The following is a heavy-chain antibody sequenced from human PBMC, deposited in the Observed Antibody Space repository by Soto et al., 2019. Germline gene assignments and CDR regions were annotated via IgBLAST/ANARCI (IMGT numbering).Heavy chain of an antibody. D-gene: IGHD1-1*01. V-gene: IGHV1-3*04. J-gene: IGHJ4*02. CDR3: AIGATGYDY. CDR1: GYTFTSYV. Sequence: QVQLVQSGAEVKKPGASVKVSCKASGYTFTSYVIHWVRQAPGQRLEWMGWINTGNVNTKYSQKFQGRVTITSDTSASTAYMELSSLRFDDTAVYYCAIGATGYDYWGQGTLVSVSS. CDR2: INTGNVNT.